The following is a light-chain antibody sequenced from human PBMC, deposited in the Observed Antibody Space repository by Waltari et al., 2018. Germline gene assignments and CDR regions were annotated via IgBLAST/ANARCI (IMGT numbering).Light chain of an antibody. CDR3: SSYTSISTLV. V-gene: IGLV2-14*01. CDR1: SRDVGGYNR. J-gene: IGLJ3*02. CDR2: DVS. Sequence: QAALPQPSSVSGSPGQSSTISCTATSRDVGGYNRVSWFQQHPGRAPKLMIYDVSKRPSGVSNRFSGSKSGNAASLTISGLQAEDEADYYCSSYTSISTLVFGVGTKVTVL.